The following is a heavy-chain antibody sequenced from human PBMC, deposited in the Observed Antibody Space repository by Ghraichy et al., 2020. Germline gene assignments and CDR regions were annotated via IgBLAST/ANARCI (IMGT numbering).Heavy chain of an antibody. J-gene: IGHJ5*02. CDR1: GGSFSGYY. D-gene: IGHD1-26*01. CDR3: VRRSRRGARLGGPTSNWFDP. Sequence: SETLSLTCAVYGGSFSGYYWSWIRHPTGTGLEWIGEINQSGSTTYSPSLKSRVSISIDTSKNQFSLRLSSVTAADTAVYYCVRRSRRGARLGGPTSNWFDPGGQGTLVTVSS. V-gene: IGHV4-34*01. CDR2: INQSGST.